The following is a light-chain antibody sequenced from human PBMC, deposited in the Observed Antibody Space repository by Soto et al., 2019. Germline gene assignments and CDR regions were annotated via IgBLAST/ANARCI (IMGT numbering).Light chain of an antibody. V-gene: IGLV1-44*01. J-gene: IGLJ1*01. CDR2: SNN. CDR1: SSNIGSNT. Sequence: QSALTHPPSASGTPGQRVTISCSGSSSNIGSNTVNWYQQLPGTAPKLLIYSNNQRPSGAPDRVSGSKSGTSASLAISGLQSEDEADYYCAAWDDSLNGYYVFGTGTKVTVL. CDR3: AAWDDSLNGYYV.